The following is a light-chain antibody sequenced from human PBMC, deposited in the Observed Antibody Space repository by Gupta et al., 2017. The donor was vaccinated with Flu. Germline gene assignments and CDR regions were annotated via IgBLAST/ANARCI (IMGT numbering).Light chain of an antibody. CDR3: SSYAGSNNVV. J-gene: IGLJ2*01. CDR1: SSDVGGYNY. CDR2: EVS. Sequence: QSALTQPPSASGSPGQYATISCTGTSSDVGGYNYVSWYQQHPGKAPKLMIYEVSKRPSGVPDRFSGSKSGNTASLTVSGLQAEDEADYYCSSYAGSNNVVFGGGTKLTVL. V-gene: IGLV2-8*01.